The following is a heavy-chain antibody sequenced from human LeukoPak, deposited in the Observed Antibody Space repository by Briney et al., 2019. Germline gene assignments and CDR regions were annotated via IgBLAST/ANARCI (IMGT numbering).Heavy chain of an antibody. D-gene: IGHD2-15*01. J-gene: IGHJ6*03. CDR3: AKDFAFYCSGGSCYYYYMDV. CDR1: GFTFSSYG. Sequence: PGRSLRLSCAASGFTFSSYGMHWVRQAPGKGLEWVAVISYDGSNKYYADSVKGRFTISRDNSKNTLYLQMNSLRAEDTAVYYCAKDFAFYCSGGSCYYYYMDVWGKGTTVTVSS. CDR2: ISYDGSNK. V-gene: IGHV3-30*18.